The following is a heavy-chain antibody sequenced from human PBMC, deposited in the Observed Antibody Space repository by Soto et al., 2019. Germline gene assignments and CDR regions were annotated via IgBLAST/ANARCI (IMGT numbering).Heavy chain of an antibody. CDR1: GFTFSSYS. J-gene: IGHJ3*02. CDR3: ARVWYCSSSSDAFDI. CDR2: ISSSSSTI. V-gene: IGHV3-48*02. Sequence: GGSLRLSCAASGFTFSSYSMNWVRQAPGKGLEWVSYISSSSSTIYYADSVKGRFTISRDNAKNSLYLQMNSLRDEDTAVYYCARVWYCSSSSDAFDIWGQGTMVTVSS. D-gene: IGHD6-6*01.